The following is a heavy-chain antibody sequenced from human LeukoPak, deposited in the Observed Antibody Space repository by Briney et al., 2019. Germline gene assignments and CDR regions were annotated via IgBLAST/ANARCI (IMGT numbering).Heavy chain of an antibody. J-gene: IGHJ3*01. Sequence: SQTLSLTCAISGDNVSSDGVAWNWIRQSPSRGLEWLGRTYYSSRWYNDYADSVRSRINIYPDTTENQFSLHLNSVTPEDTAVFYCAREWRNGFDFWAQGTMVTVSS. CDR1: GDNVSSDGVA. CDR2: TYYSSRWYN. D-gene: IGHD3-3*01. CDR3: AREWRNGFDF. V-gene: IGHV6-1*01.